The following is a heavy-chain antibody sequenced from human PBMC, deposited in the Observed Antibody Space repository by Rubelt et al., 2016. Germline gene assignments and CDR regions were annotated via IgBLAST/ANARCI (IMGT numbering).Heavy chain of an antibody. J-gene: IGHJ4*02. CDR1: GGSISSGVYY. Sequence: QLQLQESGPGLVKASETLSLTCSVSGGSISSGVYYGGWIRQPPGKGLEWIGNAYYSGNAYYNPSLKSRVTISLDTSKKQFSLKLSPVTAADTAGYYCAGASSGSPRFGFDYWGQGTLVTVSS. D-gene: IGHD6-25*01. CDR3: AGASSGSPRFGFDY. CDR2: AYYSGNA. V-gene: IGHV4-39*07.